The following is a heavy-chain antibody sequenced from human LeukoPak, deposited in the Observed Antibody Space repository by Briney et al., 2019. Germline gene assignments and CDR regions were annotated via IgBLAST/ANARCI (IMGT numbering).Heavy chain of an antibody. CDR3: AREDSNYVYFDY. CDR1: GFTFSSYS. CDR2: ISSSSSYI. J-gene: IGHJ4*02. Sequence: PGGSLRLSCAASGFTFSSYSMNWVRQAPGKGLEWVSSISSSSSYIYYADSVKGRFTISRDNSKNTLYLQMNSLRAEDTAVYYCAREDSNYVYFDYWGQGTLVTVSS. D-gene: IGHD4-11*01. V-gene: IGHV3-21*01.